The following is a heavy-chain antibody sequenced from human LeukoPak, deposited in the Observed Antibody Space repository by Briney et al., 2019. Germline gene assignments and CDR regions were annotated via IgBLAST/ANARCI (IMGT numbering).Heavy chain of an antibody. D-gene: IGHD3-16*01. CDR1: GSSLSRYD. CDR2: ISPAGNT. Sequence: GGSLRLSCAASGSSLSRYDMHWVRHPIGGGLEWVSTISPAGNTYYPGSVKGRFTISRENAKNSLFLQMNNLRAGDTAVYICAREESGGVYGMGVWGQGTAVTVSS. CDR3: AREESGGVYGMGV. V-gene: IGHV3-13*01. J-gene: IGHJ6*02.